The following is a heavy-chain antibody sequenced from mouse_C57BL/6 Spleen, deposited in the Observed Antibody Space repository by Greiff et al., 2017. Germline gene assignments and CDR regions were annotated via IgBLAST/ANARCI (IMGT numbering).Heavy chain of an antibody. Sequence: EVQVVESGEGLVKPGGSLKLSCAASGFTFSGYAMSWVRQTPEKRLEWVAYISSGGDYIYYADTVKGRFTISRDNARNTLYLQMSSLKSEDTAMYYCTRNGYDWYFDVWGTGTTVTVSS. J-gene: IGHJ1*03. CDR2: ISSGGDYI. CDR1: GFTFSGYA. D-gene: IGHD2-2*01. V-gene: IGHV5-9-1*02. CDR3: TRNGYDWYFDV.